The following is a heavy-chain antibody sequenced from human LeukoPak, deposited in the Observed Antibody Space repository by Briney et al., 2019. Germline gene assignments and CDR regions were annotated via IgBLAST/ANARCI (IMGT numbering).Heavy chain of an antibody. J-gene: IGHJ6*02. CDR1: GGSISSSSYY. CDR2: IYYSGSN. V-gene: IGHV4-39*01. Sequence: SETLSLTCTVSGGSISSSSYYWGWIRQPPGKGLEWLGSIYYSGSNYYNPSLKSRVTICVDTSKNQFSLKLSSVTAADTAVYYCASGFKSYYYGMDVWGQGNTVTVS. CDR3: ASGFKSYYYGMDV. D-gene: IGHD3-10*01.